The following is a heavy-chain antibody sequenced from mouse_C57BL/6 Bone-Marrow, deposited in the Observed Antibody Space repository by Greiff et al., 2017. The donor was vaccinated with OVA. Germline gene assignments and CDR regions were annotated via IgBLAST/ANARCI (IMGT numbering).Heavy chain of an antibody. CDR3: ARQRGGFAY. CDR1: GFTFSSYG. J-gene: IGHJ3*01. CDR2: ISSGGSYT. Sequence: EVQVVESGGDLVKPGGSLKLSCAASGFTFSSYGMSWVRQTPDKRLEWVATISSGGSYTYYPDSVKGRFTISRDNAKNTLYLQMSSLKSEDTAMYYCARQRGGFAYWGQGTLVTVSA. V-gene: IGHV5-6*01.